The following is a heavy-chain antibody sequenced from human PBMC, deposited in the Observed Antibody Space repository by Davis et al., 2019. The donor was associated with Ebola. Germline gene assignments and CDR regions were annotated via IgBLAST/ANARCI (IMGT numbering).Heavy chain of an antibody. CDR1: AFTFSSDA. J-gene: IGHJ5*02. CDR3: AKSAGTPGWFGP. CDR2: ISATGGST. V-gene: IGHV3-23*01. Sequence: PAGSLRLSCAASAFTFSSDAMSWVRQAPGKGLEWVSVISATGGSTYYADSVKGRFTISRDNSKNTLYMEMNSLRAEDTALYYCAKSAGTPGWFGPWGQGTLVTVSS. D-gene: IGHD1-1*01.